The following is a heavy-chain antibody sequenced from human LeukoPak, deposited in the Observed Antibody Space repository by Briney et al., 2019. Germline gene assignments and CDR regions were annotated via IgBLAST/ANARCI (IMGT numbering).Heavy chain of an antibody. J-gene: IGHJ3*02. CDR1: GGSISSYY. Sequence: SETLSLTCTVSGGSISSYYWSWIRQPPGKGLEWIGYIYYSGSTNYNPSLKSRVTISVDTSKNQFSLKLSSVTAADTAVYYCARHRRPNWSPDAFDIWGQGTMVTVSS. CDR3: ARHRRPNWSPDAFDI. CDR2: IYYSGST. D-gene: IGHD1-20*01. V-gene: IGHV4-59*08.